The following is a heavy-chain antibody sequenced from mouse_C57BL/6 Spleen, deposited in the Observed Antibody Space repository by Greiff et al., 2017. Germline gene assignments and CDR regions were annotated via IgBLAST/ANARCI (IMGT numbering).Heavy chain of an antibody. V-gene: IGHV1-61*01. CDR3: ARGLDFDY. J-gene: IGHJ2*01. Sequence: QVQLQQPGAELVRPGSSVKLSCKASGYTFTSYWMDWVKQRPGQGLEWIGNIYPSDSETHYNQKFKDKATLTVDKSSSTAYMQLSSLTSEDSAVYYRARGLDFDYWGQGTTLTVSS. CDR2: IYPSDSET. CDR1: GYTFTSYW.